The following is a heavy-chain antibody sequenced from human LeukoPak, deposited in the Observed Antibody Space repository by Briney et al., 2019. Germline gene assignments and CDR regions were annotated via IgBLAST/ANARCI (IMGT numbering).Heavy chain of an antibody. CDR1: GGSFSGYY. CDR2: INHSGCT. Sequence: SETLSLTCAVYGGSFSGYYWSWIRQPPGKGLEWIGEINHSGCTNYNPSLKSRVTISVDTSKNQFSLKLSSVTAADTAVYYCARSMVRIFDYWGQGTLVTVSS. D-gene: IGHD3-10*01. CDR3: ARSMVRIFDY. J-gene: IGHJ4*02. V-gene: IGHV4-34*01.